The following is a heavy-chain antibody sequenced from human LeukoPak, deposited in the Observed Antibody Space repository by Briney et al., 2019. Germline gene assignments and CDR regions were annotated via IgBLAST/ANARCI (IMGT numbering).Heavy chain of an antibody. CDR2: IWSDGNNK. CDR1: AFSFTNYG. J-gene: IGHJ6*03. D-gene: IGHD2-8*02. V-gene: IGHV3-30*02. Sequence: GGSLTLSCVASAFSFTNYGMHWVRQATGKGLEWVSFIWSDGNNKMYGDSVKGRFTISRDNSNNMLYLQMDSLRPEDTGVYYCAKDPGASVPGFYMDVWGKGTTVIVSS. CDR3: AKDPGASVPGFYMDV.